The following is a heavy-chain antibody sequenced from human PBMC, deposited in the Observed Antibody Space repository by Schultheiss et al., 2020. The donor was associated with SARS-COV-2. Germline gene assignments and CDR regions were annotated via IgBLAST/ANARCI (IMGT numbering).Heavy chain of an antibody. D-gene: IGHD2-15*01. J-gene: IGHJ4*02. CDR2: IRSKAYGGTT. CDR3: TGIVVVVAATPY. CDR1: GFTFGDYA. V-gene: IGHV3-49*04. Sequence: GESLKISCTASGFTFGDYAMSWVRQAPGKGLEWVGFIRSKAYGGTTEYAASVKGRFTISRDDSKSIAYLQMNSLKTEDTAVYYCTGIVVVVAATPYWGQGTLVTVSS.